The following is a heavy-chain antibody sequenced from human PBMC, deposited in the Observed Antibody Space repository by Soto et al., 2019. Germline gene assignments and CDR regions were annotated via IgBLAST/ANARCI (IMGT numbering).Heavy chain of an antibody. CDR1: GFSLSTSEVG. CDR2: IYWDDDK. Sequence: SGPTLVNPAQTLTLTCTLSGFSLSTSEVGVGWIRQPPGKALEWLALIYWDDDKRYSPYLKSRLTITKDTSKNQVVLTMTNMDPVDTATYYCAHRFDWYYFDYWGQGTLVTVSS. D-gene: IGHD3-9*01. V-gene: IGHV2-5*02. J-gene: IGHJ4*02. CDR3: AHRFDWYYFDY.